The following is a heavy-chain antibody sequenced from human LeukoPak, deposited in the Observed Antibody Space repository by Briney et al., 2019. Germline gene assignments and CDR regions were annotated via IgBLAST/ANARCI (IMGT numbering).Heavy chain of an antibody. Sequence: GASVKVSCKASGGTFSSYAISWVRQAPGQGLEWMGGIIPIFGTAHYAQKFQGRVTITTDESTSTAYMELSSLRSEDTAVYYCARPIVGATLDAFDIWGQGTMVTVSS. CDR2: IIPIFGTA. J-gene: IGHJ3*02. CDR3: ARPIVGATLDAFDI. D-gene: IGHD1-26*01. CDR1: GGTFSSYA. V-gene: IGHV1-69*05.